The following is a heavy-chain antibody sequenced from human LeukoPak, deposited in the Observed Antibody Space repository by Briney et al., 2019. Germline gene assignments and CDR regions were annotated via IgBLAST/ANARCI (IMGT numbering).Heavy chain of an antibody. CDR1: GGSINTYY. CDR2: ISYSGTT. J-gene: IGHJ4*02. V-gene: IGHV4-59*01. Sequence: SETLSLTCTVSGGSINTYYWSWIRQPPGKGLEWIGYISYSGTTKYNPSLESRVTITIDTSKNQFSLKLSSVTAADTAVYYCAGEGYDSDIYYKADYWGQGTLVTVSS. D-gene: IGHD3-22*01. CDR3: AGEGYDSDIYYKADY.